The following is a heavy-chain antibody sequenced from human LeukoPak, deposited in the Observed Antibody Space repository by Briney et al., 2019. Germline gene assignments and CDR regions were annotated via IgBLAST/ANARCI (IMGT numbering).Heavy chain of an antibody. CDR3: ARDLYYDSSGYYTPHFDY. D-gene: IGHD3-22*01. Sequence: ASLKDSCKPSGYTLSGYNMHSVRHAPGQGLECMWWINPNSGGTNYAQKLQGRVTMTRDTSISTAYMELSRLRSDDTAVYYCARDLYYDSSGYYTPHFDYWGQGTLVTVSS. CDR2: INPNSGGT. CDR1: GYTLSGYN. V-gene: IGHV1-2*02. J-gene: IGHJ4*02.